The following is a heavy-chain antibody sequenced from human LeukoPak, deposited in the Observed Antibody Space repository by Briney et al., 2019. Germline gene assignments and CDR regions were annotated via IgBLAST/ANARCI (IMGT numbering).Heavy chain of an antibody. CDR2: INPSGGST. D-gene: IGHD3-22*01. Sequence: GASVKVSCKASGYTFTSYYMHWVRQAPGQGLEWMGIINPSGGSTSYAQKFQGRVTMTRDMSTSTVYMELSSLRSEDTAVYYCARDSYYGSSGYDNWFDPWGQGTLVTVSS. CDR3: ARDSYYGSSGYDNWFDP. J-gene: IGHJ5*02. V-gene: IGHV1-46*01. CDR1: GYTFTSYY.